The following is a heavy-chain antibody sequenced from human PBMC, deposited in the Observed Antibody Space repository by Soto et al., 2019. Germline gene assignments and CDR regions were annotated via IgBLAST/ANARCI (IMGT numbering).Heavy chain of an antibody. CDR3: APYYNFWNT. CDR1: GYTFSTSA. Sequence: EVQLVQSGAEVKKPGESLKISCKTSGYTFSTSAIGWVRQMPGKGLEWMGIINPGDSKTTYSPSFQCQVTISADKSISTAYLHWSSLKASDTAIYYCAPYYNFWNTWGQGTLVTVSS. D-gene: IGHD3-3*01. J-gene: IGHJ4*02. CDR2: INPGDSKT. V-gene: IGHV5-51*01.